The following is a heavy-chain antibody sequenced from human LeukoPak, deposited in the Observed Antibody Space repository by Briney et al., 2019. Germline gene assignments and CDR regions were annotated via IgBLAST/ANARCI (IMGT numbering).Heavy chain of an antibody. CDR1: GGSISSYY. CDR3: ARVRAYCSSTSCPSWFDP. D-gene: IGHD2-2*01. V-gene: IGHV4-59*01. Sequence: SETLSLTCTVYGGSISSYYWSWIRQPPGKGLEWIGYIYYSGSTNYNPSLKSRVTISVDTSKNQLSLKLSSVTAADTAVYYCARVRAYCSSTSCPSWFDPWGQGTLVTVSS. CDR2: IYYSGST. J-gene: IGHJ5*02.